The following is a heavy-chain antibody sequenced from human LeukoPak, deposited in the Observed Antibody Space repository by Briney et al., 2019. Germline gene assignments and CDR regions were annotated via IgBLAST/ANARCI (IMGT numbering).Heavy chain of an antibody. Sequence: SETLSLTCTVSGGSISSSSYYWGWLRQPPGTGLDWIGSFYYSGNTNYNPSLKSRVTISVDTSKNQFSLKLSSVTAADTAVYYCASSTGYSSSSHFDYWGQGTLVTVPS. CDR3: ASSTGYSSSSHFDY. V-gene: IGHV4-39*07. CDR1: GGSISSSSYY. CDR2: FYYSGNT. J-gene: IGHJ4*02. D-gene: IGHD6-6*01.